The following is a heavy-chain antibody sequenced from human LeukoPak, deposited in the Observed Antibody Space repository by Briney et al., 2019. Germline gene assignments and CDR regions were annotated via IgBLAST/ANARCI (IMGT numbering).Heavy chain of an antibody. J-gene: IGHJ4*02. Sequence: GGSLRLSCAASGFTFSSYAMYWVRQAPGKGLEWVSGIFGSGGSAHYADSVKGRFTISRDNSKNTVYLQMDSLRVEDTAIYYCAKTTTGYSSGRYPAWPIDYWGQGTLVTVSS. V-gene: IGHV3-23*01. CDR2: IFGSGGSA. CDR3: AKTTTGYSSGRYPAWPIDY. D-gene: IGHD2-15*01. CDR1: GFTFSSYA.